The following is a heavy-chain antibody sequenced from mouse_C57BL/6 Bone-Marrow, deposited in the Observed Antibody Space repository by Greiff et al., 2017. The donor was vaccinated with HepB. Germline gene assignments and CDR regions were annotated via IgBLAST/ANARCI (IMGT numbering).Heavy chain of an antibody. D-gene: IGHD1-1*01. CDR2: IDPSDSYT. CDR3: ARGLYYYGSSYVGWYFDV. CDR1: GYTFTSYW. J-gene: IGHJ1*03. Sequence: VQLQQPGAELVMPGASVKLSCKASGYTFTSYWMHWVKQRPGQGLEWIGEIDPSDSYTNYNQKFKGKSTLTVDKSSSTAYMQLSSLTSEDSAVYYCARGLYYYGSSYVGWYFDVWGTGTTVTVSS. V-gene: IGHV1-69*01.